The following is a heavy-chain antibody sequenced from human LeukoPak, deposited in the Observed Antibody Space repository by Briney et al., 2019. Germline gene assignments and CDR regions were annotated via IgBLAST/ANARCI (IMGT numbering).Heavy chain of an antibody. D-gene: IGHD3-10*01. CDR3: ARWGGSANYFDY. Sequence: GASVKVSCKASGYTFTSYYMHWVRQAPGQGLEWMGIINPSGGSTSYAQKLQGRVTMTRDTSTSTVYMELSSLRSEDTAVYYCARWGGSANYFDYWGQGTLVTVSS. V-gene: IGHV1-46*01. CDR1: GYTFTSYY. J-gene: IGHJ4*02. CDR2: INPSGGST.